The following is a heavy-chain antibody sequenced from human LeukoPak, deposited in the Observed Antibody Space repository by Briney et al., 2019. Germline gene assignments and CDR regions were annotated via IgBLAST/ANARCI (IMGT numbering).Heavy chain of an antibody. CDR1: GGSFSSYY. J-gene: IGHJ5*02. Sequence: SETLSLTCAVYGGSFSSYYWSWIRQPPGKGLEWIGEINHSGSTNYNPSLKSRVTISVDTSKNRFSLKLTSVTAADTAVYYCARRRCSSTSCYRRSPLNWFDPWGQGTLVTVSS. CDR2: INHSGST. V-gene: IGHV4-34*01. CDR3: ARRRCSSTSCYRRSPLNWFDP. D-gene: IGHD2-2*01.